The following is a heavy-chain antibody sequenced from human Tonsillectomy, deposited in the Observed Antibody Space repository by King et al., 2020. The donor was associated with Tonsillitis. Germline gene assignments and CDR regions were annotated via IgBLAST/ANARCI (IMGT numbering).Heavy chain of an antibody. V-gene: IGHV3-30*04. D-gene: IGHD6-25*01. CDR2: ITYDGSNK. CDR1: GFTFSSYA. J-gene: IGHJ4*02. CDR3: ARIYYSSGSIDY. Sequence: VQLVESGGGVVQPGRSLRLSCAASGFTFSSYAMHWVRQAPGKGLEWVAVITYDGSNKYYADSVKGRFTISRDNSKNTLYLQMNSLRAEDTAVYYCARIYYSSGSIDYWGQGTRVTVCS.